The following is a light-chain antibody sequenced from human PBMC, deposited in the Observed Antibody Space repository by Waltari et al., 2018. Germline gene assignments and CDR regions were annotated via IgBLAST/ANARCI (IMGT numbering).Light chain of an antibody. CDR2: QDS. J-gene: IGLJ2*01. V-gene: IGLV3-1*01. CDR1: KLVDKY. Sequence: SYELTQPPSVSVSPGQTASLPCPGAKLVDKYACWYQQKPGQSPVLVIHQDSKRPSVIPERFSGSNSGNTATLTISGTQAMDEADYYCQAWDSSTVVFGGGTKLTVL. CDR3: QAWDSSTVV.